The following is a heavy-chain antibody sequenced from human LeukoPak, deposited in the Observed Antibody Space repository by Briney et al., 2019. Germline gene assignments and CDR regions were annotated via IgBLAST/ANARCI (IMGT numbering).Heavy chain of an antibody. CDR2: INHSGST. CDR3: ARWSSSYYYYYGMDV. V-gene: IGHV4-34*01. CDR1: GGSFSGYY. D-gene: IGHD3-3*01. J-gene: IGHJ6*02. Sequence: PSETLSLTCAVYGGSFSGYYWSWIRQPPGKGLEWIGEINHSGSTNYNPSLKSRVTISVDTSKNQFSLKLSSVTAADTAVYYCARWSSSYYYYYGMDVWGQGTTVTVSS.